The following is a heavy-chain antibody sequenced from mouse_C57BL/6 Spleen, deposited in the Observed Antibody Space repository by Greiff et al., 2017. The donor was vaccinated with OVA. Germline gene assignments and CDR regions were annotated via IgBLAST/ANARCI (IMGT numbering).Heavy chain of an antibody. Sequence: VQLKESGPELVKPGASVKISCKASGYSFTDYNMNWVKQSNGKSLEWIGVINPNYGTTSYNQKFKGTATFTVDQSSSKAYMQLNSLTSEDAAIYCCARSDGYDQWWFADWGEGTLVTVSA. J-gene: IGHJ3*01. CDR3: ARSDGYDQWWFAD. CDR1: GYSFTDYN. D-gene: IGHD2-2*01. CDR2: INPNYGTT. V-gene: IGHV1-39*01.